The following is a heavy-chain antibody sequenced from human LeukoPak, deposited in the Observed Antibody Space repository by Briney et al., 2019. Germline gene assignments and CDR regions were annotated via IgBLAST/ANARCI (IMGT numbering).Heavy chain of an antibody. Sequence: GSLRLSCAASGFTVSSNCMSWIRQPPGKGLEWIGYIYYSGSTNYNPSLKSRVTISVDTSKNQFSLKLSSVTAADTAVYYCASTYSSSWYDPYYYYYMDVWGKGTTVTVSS. CDR3: ASTYSSSWYDPYYYYYMDV. J-gene: IGHJ6*03. CDR2: IYYSGST. D-gene: IGHD6-13*01. V-gene: IGHV4-59*02. CDR1: GFTVSSNC.